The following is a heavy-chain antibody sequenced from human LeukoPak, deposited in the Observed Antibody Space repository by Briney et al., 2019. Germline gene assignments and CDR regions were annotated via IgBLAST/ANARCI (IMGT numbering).Heavy chain of an antibody. CDR1: AFTLSSYE. CDR3: ARERVVRFDY. CDR2: ISGSGSII. J-gene: IGHJ4*02. V-gene: IGHV3-48*03. D-gene: IGHD3-16*02. Sequence: GGSLRLSCAASAFTLSSYEMNWVRQAPGKGLEWVSYISGSGSIIYYADSVKGRFTISRGNAKNSLYLQMNSLRAEDTAVYYCARERVVRFDYWGQGTLVTVSS.